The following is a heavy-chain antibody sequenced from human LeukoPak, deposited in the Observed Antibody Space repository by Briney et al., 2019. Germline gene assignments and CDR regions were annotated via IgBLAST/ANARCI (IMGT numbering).Heavy chain of an antibody. J-gene: IGHJ5*02. V-gene: IGHV1-2*02. CDR3: ARDLAPTSYYDDGNNWFDP. CDR2: INPNSGGT. Sequence: ASVKVSCKASGYTFTGYYMHWVRQAPGQGLEWMGWINPNSGGTNYAQKFQGRVTMTRDTSISTAYMELSRLRSDDTAVYYCARDLAPTSYYDDGNNWFDPWGQGTLVTVSS. D-gene: IGHD3-22*01. CDR1: GYTFTGYY.